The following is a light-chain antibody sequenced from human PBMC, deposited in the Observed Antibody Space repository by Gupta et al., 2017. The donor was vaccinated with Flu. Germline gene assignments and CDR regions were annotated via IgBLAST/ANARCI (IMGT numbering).Light chain of an antibody. CDR2: RNN. CDR3: AAWADSLSSWV. Sequence: RVTICCSGGSTDIENSYVYWYQQLPGTAPKLLIYRNNERPSGIPDRFSGSKSGASASLAISGLRSEDEADYYCAAWADSLSSWVFGGGTKLTVL. CDR1: STDIENSY. J-gene: IGLJ3*02. V-gene: IGLV1-47*01.